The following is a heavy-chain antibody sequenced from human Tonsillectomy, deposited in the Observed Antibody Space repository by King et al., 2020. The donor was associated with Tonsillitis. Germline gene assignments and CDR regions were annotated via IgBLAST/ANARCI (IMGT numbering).Heavy chain of an antibody. CDR3: SSNWGHVRGPDV. Sequence: VQLVESGGGLLQPGGSLRLSCAASGFTFSGYAMTWVRQAPGKGLEWVSTILANGDETYYADSVKGRFTISRDNSNNILYLLMSSLRSEDTAVYYCSSNWGHVRGPDVWGRGTLVTVSS. CDR1: GFTFSGYA. J-gene: IGHJ2*01. V-gene: IGHV3-23*04. D-gene: IGHD7-27*01. CDR2: ILANGDET.